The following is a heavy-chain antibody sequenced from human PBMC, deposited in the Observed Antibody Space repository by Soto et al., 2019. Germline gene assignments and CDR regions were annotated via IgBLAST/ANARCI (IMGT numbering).Heavy chain of an antibody. Sequence: QVQLVGPGGGVSQPGSSLRLSFAASGLTFRSYARHWVRKAPGKGLEWVAVISYDGSNKYYADSVKGRFTISRDNSKNTLYLQMNSLRAEDTAVYYCAREGLVPAATPWFDYWGQGTLVTVSS. D-gene: IGHD2-2*02. V-gene: IGHV3-30-3*01. CDR2: ISYDGSNK. J-gene: IGHJ4*02. CDR3: AREGLVPAATPWFDY. CDR1: GLTFRSYA.